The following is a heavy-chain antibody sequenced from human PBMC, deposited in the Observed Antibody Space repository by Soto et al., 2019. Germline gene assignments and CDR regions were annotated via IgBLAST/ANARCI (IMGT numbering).Heavy chain of an antibody. CDR1: GGSVSSGSYY. Sequence: QVQLQESGPGLVKPSETLSLTCTVSGGSVSSGSYYWSWIRQPPGKGLEWIGYIYYSGSTNYNPTLKSRVTISGDTSKNQFSLKLSSVTAADTAVYYCAREEGVHNWFDPWGQGTRVTVSS. V-gene: IGHV4-61*01. CDR2: IYYSGST. D-gene: IGHD2-8*01. J-gene: IGHJ5*02. CDR3: AREEGVHNWFDP.